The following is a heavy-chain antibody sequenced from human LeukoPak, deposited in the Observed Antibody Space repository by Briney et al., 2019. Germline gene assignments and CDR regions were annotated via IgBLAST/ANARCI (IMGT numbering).Heavy chain of an antibody. Sequence: GGSLRLSCAASRFIFSSYWMSWVRQAPGKGLEWVANIKQDGSEKYYVDSVKGRFTISRDNAKNSLYLQMNSLRAEDTAVYYCARVRPYYDFWSGYHYYFDYWGQGTLVTVSS. J-gene: IGHJ4*02. CDR1: RFIFSSYW. D-gene: IGHD3-3*01. CDR2: IKQDGSEK. V-gene: IGHV3-7*01. CDR3: ARVRPYYDFWSGYHYYFDY.